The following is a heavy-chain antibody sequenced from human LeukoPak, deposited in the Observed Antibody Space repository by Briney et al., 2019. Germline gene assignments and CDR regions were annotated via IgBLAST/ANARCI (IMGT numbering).Heavy chain of an antibody. Sequence: ASVKVSCKASGYTFTGYYMHWVRQAPGQGLEWMGWINPNSGGTNYAQKFQGRVTMTRDTSISTAYMELSRLRSDDTAVYYCARDLTGDGYNYYYYYMDVWGKGTTVTVSS. CDR3: ARDLTGDGYNYYYYYMDV. CDR2: INPNSGGT. J-gene: IGHJ6*03. CDR1: GYTFTGYY. D-gene: IGHD5-24*01. V-gene: IGHV1-2*02.